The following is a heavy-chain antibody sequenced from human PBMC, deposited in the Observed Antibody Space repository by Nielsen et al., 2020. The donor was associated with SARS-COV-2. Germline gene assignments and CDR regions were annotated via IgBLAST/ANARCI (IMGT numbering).Heavy chain of an antibody. D-gene: IGHD4-17*01. V-gene: IGHV1-18*01. CDR1: GYTFTSYG. J-gene: IGHJ6*03. Sequence: ASVKVSCKASGYTFTSYGISWVRQAPGQGLEWMGWISAYNGNTNYAQKLQGRVTMTTDTSTSTAYMELRSLRSDDTAVYYCARQVLATVTTSGYYYYYYMDVWGKGTTVTVSS. CDR2: ISAYNGNT. CDR3: ARQVLATVTTSGYYYYYYMDV.